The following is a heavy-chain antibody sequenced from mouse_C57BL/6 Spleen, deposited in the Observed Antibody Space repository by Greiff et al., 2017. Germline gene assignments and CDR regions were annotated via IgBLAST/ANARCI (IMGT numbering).Heavy chain of an antibody. D-gene: IGHD2-2*01. J-gene: IGHJ2*01. CDR2: ISRGSSNI. V-gene: IGHV5-17*01. Sequence: VQLVESGGGLVKPGGSLKLSCAASGFTFSDYGMHWVRQAPGQGLEWVAYISRGSSNIYYADTVKGRFTITRDNAKSTLFLQMTSLRSEDTAMYYCARPGYGYWCYFDYWGQGTTLTVSS. CDR3: ARPGYGYWCYFDY. CDR1: GFTFSDYG.